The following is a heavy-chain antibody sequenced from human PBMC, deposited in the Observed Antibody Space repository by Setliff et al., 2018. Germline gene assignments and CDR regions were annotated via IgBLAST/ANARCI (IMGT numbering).Heavy chain of an antibody. CDR3: ARHATYYGSGNLPFDS. Sequence: SETLSLTCTVSGASITNINYYWGLIRQPPGKGLEWIGSIFYSGRTFYNPSLKSRVTISVDTSKNQFSLTLSSVTAADTAVYYCARHATYYGSGNLPFDSWGQGTLVTVSS. D-gene: IGHD3-10*01. CDR1: GASITNINYY. V-gene: IGHV4-39*01. J-gene: IGHJ4*02. CDR2: IFYSGRT.